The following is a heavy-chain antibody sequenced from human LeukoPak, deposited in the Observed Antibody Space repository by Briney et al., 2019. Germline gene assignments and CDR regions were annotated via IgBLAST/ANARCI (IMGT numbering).Heavy chain of an antibody. CDR1: GYSFTSYW. D-gene: IGHD3-22*01. V-gene: IGHV5-51*01. CDR3: AREDSSGSSISPYYYYGMDV. CDR2: NYPGDSDT. Sequence: GESLKISCKGSGYSFTSYWIGWVRQMPGKGLEWMGINYPGDSDTRYSPSFQGQVTISADKSISTAYLQWSSLKASDTAMYYCAREDSSGSSISPYYYYGMDVWGQGTTVTVSS. J-gene: IGHJ6*02.